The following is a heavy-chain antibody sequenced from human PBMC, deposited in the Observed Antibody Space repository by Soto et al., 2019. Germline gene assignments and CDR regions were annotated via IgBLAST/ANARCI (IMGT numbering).Heavy chain of an antibody. CDR3: ARDRGSSLYYYYYGMDV. CDR2: IYYSGST. CDR1: GGSISSYY. Sequence: PSETLSLTCTVSGGSISSYYWSWIRQPPGKGLEWIGYIYYSGSTNYNPSLKSRVTISVDTSKNQFSLKLSSVTAADTAVYYCARDRGSSLYYYYYGMDVWGQGTKVTVS. J-gene: IGHJ6*02. V-gene: IGHV4-59*01. D-gene: IGHD6-13*01.